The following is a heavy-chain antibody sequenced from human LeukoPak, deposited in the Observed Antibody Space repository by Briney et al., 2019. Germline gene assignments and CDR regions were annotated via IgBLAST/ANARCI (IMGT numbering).Heavy chain of an antibody. J-gene: IGHJ4*02. Sequence: GASLRLSCVDSGFTFSSYEMNWVRQAPGKGLEWVSYISSSGSIIYYADFVKGRFTISRDNGRNSLYLQMNSLRVEDTALYYCAKGSQYWGQGTLVTVSA. V-gene: IGHV3-48*03. CDR3: AKGSQY. CDR2: ISSSGSII. CDR1: GFTFSSYE.